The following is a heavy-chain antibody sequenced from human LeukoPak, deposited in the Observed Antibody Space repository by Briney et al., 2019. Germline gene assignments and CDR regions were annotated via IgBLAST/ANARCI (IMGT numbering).Heavy chain of an antibody. V-gene: IGHV3-23*01. Sequence: GGSLRCYCSGSGFTFSSYAMSWVRQAPGKGLEWVSGISGSGGSTYYADSVKGRFTISRDNSKNTLYLQMNSLRAEDTAVYYCAKVAYSSSWPNWFDPWGQGTLVTVSS. CDR1: GFTFSSYA. D-gene: IGHD6-13*01. CDR2: ISGSGGST. J-gene: IGHJ5*02. CDR3: AKVAYSSSWPNWFDP.